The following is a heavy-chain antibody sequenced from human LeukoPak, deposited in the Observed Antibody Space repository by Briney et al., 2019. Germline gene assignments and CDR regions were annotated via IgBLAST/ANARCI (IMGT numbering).Heavy chain of an antibody. CDR1: GGTFSRYA. D-gene: IGHD5-24*01. CDR3: ARMATEDFDY. V-gene: IGHV1-46*01. J-gene: IGHJ4*02. Sequence: ASVKVSCKASGGTFSRYAISWVRQAPGQGLEWMGIINPSGGSTSYAQKFQGRVTMTRDTSTSTVYMELSSLRSEDTAVYYCARMATEDFDYWGQGTLVTVSS. CDR2: INPSGGST.